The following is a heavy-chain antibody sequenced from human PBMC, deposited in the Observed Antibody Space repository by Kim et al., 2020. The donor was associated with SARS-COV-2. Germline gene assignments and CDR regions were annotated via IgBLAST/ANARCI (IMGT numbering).Heavy chain of an antibody. D-gene: IGHD2-2*01. J-gene: IGHJ1*01. CDR2: IYHSGST. V-gene: IGHV4-4*02. CDR1: GGSISSSNW. CDR3: ASREDADTIEYFQH. Sequence: SETLSLTCAVSGGSISSSNWWRWLRQPPGKGLEWIGEIYHSGSTNYNPSLKSRVTISVDKSKNQFSLKLSSVTAADTAVYYCASREDADTIEYFQHWGQGTLVTVSS.